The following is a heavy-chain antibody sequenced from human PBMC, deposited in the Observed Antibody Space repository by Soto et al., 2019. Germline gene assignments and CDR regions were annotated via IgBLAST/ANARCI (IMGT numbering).Heavy chain of an antibody. J-gene: IGHJ6*02. CDR1: GFTFSDHY. CDR2: TRNKANSYTT. V-gene: IGHV3-72*01. Sequence: EVQLVESGGGLVQPGGSLRLSCAASGFTFSDHYMDWVRQAPGKGLEWVGRTRNKANSYTTEYAASVKGRFTISRDDSKNSLYLQMNSLKTEDTAVYYCARDFGVVKGTYYYYYGMDVWGQGTTVTVSS. D-gene: IGHD2-15*01. CDR3: ARDFGVVKGTYYYYYGMDV.